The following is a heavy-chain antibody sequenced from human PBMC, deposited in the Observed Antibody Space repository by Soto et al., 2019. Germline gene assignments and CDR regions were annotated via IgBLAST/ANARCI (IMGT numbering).Heavy chain of an antibody. CDR2: TYQSGSA. CDR1: GGSISSGGYS. J-gene: IGHJ6*04. CDR3: ARDYYGMDV. Sequence: SETLSLTCTVSGGSISSGGYSWTWIRQSPGKGLEWIGYTYQSGSAYYNPSLKSRVTISVDRSKNQFSLNLTSVTAADTAVYYCARDYYGMDVWGGGSTVTLYS. V-gene: IGHV4-30-2*06.